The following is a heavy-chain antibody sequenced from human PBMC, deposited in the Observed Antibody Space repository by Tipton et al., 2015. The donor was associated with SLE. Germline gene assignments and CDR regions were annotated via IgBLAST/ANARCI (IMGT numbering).Heavy chain of an antibody. V-gene: IGHV3-30*02. D-gene: IGHD2-21*02. J-gene: IGHJ1*01. CDR2: ILYDGTDK. CDR3: VKDRTYCGGDCYSAEYFQD. Sequence: SLRLSCATSGFTFSNNNMHWVRQAPGKGLEWVTFILYDGTDKYYVDSVKGRFTISRDNSKNTLYLQMSSLRAEDTAVYYCVKDRTYCGGDCYSAEYFQDWGQGTLVTVSS. CDR1: GFTFSNNN.